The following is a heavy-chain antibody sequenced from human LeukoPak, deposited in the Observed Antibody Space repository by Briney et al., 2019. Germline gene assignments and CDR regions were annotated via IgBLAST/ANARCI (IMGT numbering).Heavy chain of an antibody. CDR3: ARALSSAWRLVDC. CDR1: GFTFTTYS. D-gene: IGHD6-19*01. Sequence: PGGSLRLSCAASGFTFTTYSMHWVRQVPGKGLVRVSRIKSDGSRTYYADSVKGRFTISRDNAKSTLYLQMDSLRAEDTAVYYCARALSSAWRLVDCWGQGTLVTVSS. J-gene: IGHJ4*02. CDR2: IKSDGSRT. V-gene: IGHV3-74*01.